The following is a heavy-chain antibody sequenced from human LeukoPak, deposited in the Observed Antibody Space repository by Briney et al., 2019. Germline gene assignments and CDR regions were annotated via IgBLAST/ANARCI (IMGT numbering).Heavy chain of an antibody. V-gene: IGHV3-23*01. CDR2: ISDSGGST. D-gene: IGHD3-22*01. Sequence: GGSLRLSCAVSGITLSNYGMSWVRQAPGKGLEWVAGISDSGGSTNYADSVKGRFTISRDNPKTTLYLQMNSLRAEDPAVYFCAKRGVVIRVILVGFHKEAYYFDSWGQGALVTVSS. CDR3: AKRGVVIRVILVGFHKEAYYFDS. CDR1: GITLSNYG. J-gene: IGHJ4*02.